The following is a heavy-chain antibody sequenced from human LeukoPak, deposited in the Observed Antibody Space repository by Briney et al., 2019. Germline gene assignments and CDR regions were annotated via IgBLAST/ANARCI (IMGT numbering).Heavy chain of an antibody. D-gene: IGHD1-26*01. CDR3: AREGRDMRWELIDY. J-gene: IGHJ4*02. Sequence: GGSLRLSCAASGFTFSSYEMTWVRQAPGKGLEWVSYISSSGSTIYYADSVKGRFTISRDNAKNSLYLQMNSLRVEDTAVYYCAREGRDMRWELIDYWGQGTLVTVSS. CDR2: ISSSGSTI. CDR1: GFTFSSYE. V-gene: IGHV3-48*03.